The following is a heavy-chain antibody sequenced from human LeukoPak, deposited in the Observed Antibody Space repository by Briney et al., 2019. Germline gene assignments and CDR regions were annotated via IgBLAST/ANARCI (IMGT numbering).Heavy chain of an antibody. CDR2: IRSKANSYAT. J-gene: IGHJ4*02. CDR3: TRQRDGYNY. CDR1: GFTFSGSA. D-gene: IGHD5-24*01. Sequence: GGSLRLSCAASGFTFSGSAMHWVRQASGKGLEWVGRIRSKANSYATAYAASVKGRFTISRDDSKSTAYLQMNSLKTEDTAVYYCTRQRDGYNYWGQGTLVTVSS. V-gene: IGHV3-73*01.